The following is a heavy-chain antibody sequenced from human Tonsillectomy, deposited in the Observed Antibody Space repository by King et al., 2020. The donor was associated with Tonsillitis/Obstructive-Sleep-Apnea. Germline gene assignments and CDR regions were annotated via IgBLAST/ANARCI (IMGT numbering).Heavy chain of an antibody. CDR3: ARVAKNDFWSGYYSYYYMDV. V-gene: IGHV4-59*01. D-gene: IGHD3-3*01. Sequence: VQLQESGPGLVKPSETLSLTCTVSGGSISSYYWSWVRPPPGKGLEWIGYIYYSGSTNYNPSLKSRVTISVDTSKNQVSLKLSSVTAADTAVYYCARVAKNDFWSGYYSYYYMDVWGKGTTVTVSS. CDR1: GGSISSYY. J-gene: IGHJ6*03. CDR2: IYYSGST.